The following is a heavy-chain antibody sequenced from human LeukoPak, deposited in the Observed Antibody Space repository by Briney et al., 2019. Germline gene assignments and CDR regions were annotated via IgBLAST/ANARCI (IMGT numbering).Heavy chain of an antibody. D-gene: IGHD1-26*01. CDR2: IYHSGRT. Sequence: SETLSLTCAVSGYSISSGYYWGWIRQPPGQGLEWIGSIYHSGRTYYNPSLKSRVAISVDTSKNQFSLKLSSVTAADTAVYYRAKSGSYTGGLHFDYWGQGTLVTVSS. CDR3: AKSGSYTGGLHFDY. CDR1: GYSISSGYY. J-gene: IGHJ4*02. V-gene: IGHV4-38-2*01.